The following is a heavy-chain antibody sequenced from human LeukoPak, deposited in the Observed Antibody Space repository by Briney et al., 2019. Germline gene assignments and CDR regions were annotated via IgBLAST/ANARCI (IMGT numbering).Heavy chain of an antibody. CDR2: IIPIFGTA. Sequence: ASVKVSCKASGGTFSSYAISWVRQAPGQGLEWMGGIIPIFGTANYAQKFQGRVTITADESTSTAYMELSSLRSEDTAVYYCARDLTCSSTSCRDYWGQGTLSPSPQ. D-gene: IGHD2-2*01. CDR3: ARDLTCSSTSCRDY. V-gene: IGHV1-69*13. J-gene: IGHJ4*02. CDR1: GGTFSSYA.